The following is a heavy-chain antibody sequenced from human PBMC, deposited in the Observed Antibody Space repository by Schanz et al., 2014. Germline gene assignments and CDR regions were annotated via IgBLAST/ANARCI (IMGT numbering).Heavy chain of an antibody. Sequence: QVQLVQSGAEVKKPGASVKVSCKAFGYSFTSYYIHWVRQAPGQGLEWMATINPSGGSTSFAQKFQGRVTMTRATSTSTVNMELTSLRSEDTAVYYCAIDPYSASYFPSPTLYGLDVWGQGTTVTVSS. J-gene: IGHJ6*02. V-gene: IGHV1-46*01. D-gene: IGHD1-26*01. CDR1: GYSFTSYY. CDR3: AIDPYSASYFPSPTLYGLDV. CDR2: INPSGGST.